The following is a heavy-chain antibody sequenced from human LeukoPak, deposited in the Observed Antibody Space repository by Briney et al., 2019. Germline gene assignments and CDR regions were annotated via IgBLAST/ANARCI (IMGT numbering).Heavy chain of an antibody. V-gene: IGHV4-59*01. Sequence: SETLSLTCTVSGGSISSYYWSWIRQPPGKGLEWIGYIYYSGSINYNPSLKSRVTISVDTSKNQFSLKLSSVTAADTAVYYCARVFAYCGGDCYAFDIWGQGTMVTVSS. CDR1: GGSISSYY. CDR2: IYYSGSI. D-gene: IGHD2-21*02. J-gene: IGHJ3*02. CDR3: ARVFAYCGGDCYAFDI.